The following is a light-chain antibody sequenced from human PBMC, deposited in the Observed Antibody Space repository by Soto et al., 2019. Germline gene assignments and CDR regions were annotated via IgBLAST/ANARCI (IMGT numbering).Light chain of an antibody. CDR1: QSFSNN. CDR3: QRRTSRYT. V-gene: IGKV3-15*01. CDR2: GTT. Sequence: EIVMTQSPATLSVSPGERDTLSCRASQSFSNNLAWCQQKPRQAPRLLIHGTTTTATDIPSRFSGSGSGTDFTLTISSLEPEDFAVYYCQRRTSRYTFGQGTKVDIK. J-gene: IGKJ2*01.